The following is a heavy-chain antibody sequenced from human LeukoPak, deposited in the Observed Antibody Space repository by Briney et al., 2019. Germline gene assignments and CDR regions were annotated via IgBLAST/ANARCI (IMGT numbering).Heavy chain of an antibody. Sequence: LAGGSLRLSCAASGFTFSSYAMSWVRQAPGKGLEWVSAISGSVGSTYYADSVKGRFTISRDNSKNTLYLQMNSLRAEDTAVYYCAKDLLVGELFSSTFDYWGQGTLVTVSS. CDR1: GFTFSSYA. CDR2: ISGSVGST. D-gene: IGHD3-10*01. CDR3: AKDLLVGELFSSTFDY. J-gene: IGHJ4*02. V-gene: IGHV3-23*01.